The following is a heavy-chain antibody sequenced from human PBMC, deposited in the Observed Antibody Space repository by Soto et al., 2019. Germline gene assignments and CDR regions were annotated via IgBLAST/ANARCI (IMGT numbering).Heavy chain of an antibody. CDR2: ISSSGSTI. D-gene: IGHD3-9*01. CDR3: ARVLGLAPYYYYGMDV. J-gene: IGHJ6*02. CDR1: GFTFSSYE. Sequence: GGSLRLSCAASGFTFSSYEMNWVRQAPGKGLEWVSYISSSGSTIYYADSVKGRFTISRDNAKSSLYLQMNSLRAEDTAVYYCARVLGLAPYYYYGMDVWGQGTTVTVSS. V-gene: IGHV3-48*03.